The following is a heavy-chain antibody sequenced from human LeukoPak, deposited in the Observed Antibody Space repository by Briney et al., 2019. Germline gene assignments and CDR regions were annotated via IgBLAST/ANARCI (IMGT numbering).Heavy chain of an antibody. D-gene: IGHD6-13*01. CDR3: ARDLPGVAAATPPVYYFDY. CDR2: ISAYNGNT. CDR1: GYTFTSYG. Sequence: ASVKVSFKASGYTFTSYGINWVRQAPGQGLEWMGWISAYNGNTNYAQKLQGRVTMTTDTSTSTAYMDLRNLRSDDTAVYYCARDLPGVAAATPPVYYFDYWGQGTLVTVSS. V-gene: IGHV1-18*01. J-gene: IGHJ4*02.